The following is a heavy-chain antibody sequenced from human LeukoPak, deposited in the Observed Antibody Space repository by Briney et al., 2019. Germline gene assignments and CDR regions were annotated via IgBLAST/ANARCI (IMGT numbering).Heavy chain of an antibody. J-gene: IGHJ4*02. CDR3: ARVGTPSQYYYGSGSFYFDY. D-gene: IGHD3-10*01. Sequence: SETLSLTCTVSGGSISSYSWSWIRQPPGKGLEWVGYIYYSGSTKYNPSLKSRVTISLDTYKNQISLTLSSVTAADTGVYYCARVGTPSQYYYGSGSFYFDYWGQGTLVTVSS. CDR2: IYYSGST. CDR1: GGSISSYS. V-gene: IGHV4-59*01.